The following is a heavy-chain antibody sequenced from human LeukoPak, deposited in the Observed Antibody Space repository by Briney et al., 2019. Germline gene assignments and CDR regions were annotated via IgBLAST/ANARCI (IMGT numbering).Heavy chain of an antibody. CDR3: ARDSSTYYYDSSGYYVFDY. V-gene: IGHV4-39*07. D-gene: IGHD3-22*01. CDR1: GGSISSSSYY. CDR2: MYYSGST. Sequence: SETLSLTCTVSGGSISSSSYYWGWSRQPPGKGLVWIGCMYYSGSTYYNPSLKRRVTISVDTSKNQFSLKLSSVTAADTAVYYCARDSSTYYYDSSGYYVFDYWGQGTLVTVSS. J-gene: IGHJ4*02.